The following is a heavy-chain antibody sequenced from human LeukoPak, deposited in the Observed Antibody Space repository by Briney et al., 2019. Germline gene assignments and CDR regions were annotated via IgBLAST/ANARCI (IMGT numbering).Heavy chain of an antibody. V-gene: IGHV3-48*03. CDR3: ARGRAGGWFDP. Sequence: GGSLRLSCAASGFTFRSYEMNWVRQAPGKRLEWVSYMSSSGSIIYYADSVKGRFTISRDNAKNSLYLQMNSLRAEDTAVYYCARGRAGGWFDPWGQGTLVTVSS. CDR2: MSSSGSII. J-gene: IGHJ5*02. CDR1: GFTFRSYE. D-gene: IGHD3-10*01.